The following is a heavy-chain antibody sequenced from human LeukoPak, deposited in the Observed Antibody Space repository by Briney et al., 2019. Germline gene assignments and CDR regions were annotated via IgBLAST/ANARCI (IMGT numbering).Heavy chain of an antibody. CDR1: GGSISSSSYF. CDR3: ARVLRPVEMATIDY. J-gene: IGHJ4*02. CDR2: IYYSGST. D-gene: IGHD5-24*01. V-gene: IGHV4-39*07. Sequence: PSETLSLTCTVSGGSISSSSYFWGWIRQPPGKGLEWIGSIYYSGSTYYNPSLKSRVTISVDTSKNQFSLKLSSVTAADTAVYYCARVLRPVEMATIDYWGQGTLVTVSS.